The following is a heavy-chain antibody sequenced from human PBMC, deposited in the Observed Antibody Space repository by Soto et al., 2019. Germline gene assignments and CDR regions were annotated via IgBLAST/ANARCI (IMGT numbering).Heavy chain of an antibody. V-gene: IGHV1-18*04. CDR1: GYTFTSYG. J-gene: IGHJ6*02. Sequence: ASVKVSCKASGYTFTSYGISWVRQAPGQGLEWMGWISAYNGNTNYAQKLQGRVTMTTDTSTSTAYMELRSLRSDDTAVYYCARDSYGSGSRPYYYGMDVWGQGTTVTVSS. CDR2: ISAYNGNT. CDR3: ARDSYGSGSRPYYYGMDV. D-gene: IGHD3-10*01.